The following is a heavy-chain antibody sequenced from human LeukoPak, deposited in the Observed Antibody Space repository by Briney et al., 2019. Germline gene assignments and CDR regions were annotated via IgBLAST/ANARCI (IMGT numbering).Heavy chain of an antibody. CDR3: ANADSYSSSWFGDLQH. J-gene: IGHJ1*01. V-gene: IGHV3-48*01. CDR1: GFTFSSFS. CDR2: IRTSGTNT. D-gene: IGHD6-13*01. Sequence: PGGSLRLSCAASGFTFSSFSMNWVRQAPGKGLEWVSYIRTSGTNTDYADSVKGRFTISRDNSKNTLYLQMNSLRAEDTALYYCANADSYSSSWFGDLQHWGQGTLVTVSS.